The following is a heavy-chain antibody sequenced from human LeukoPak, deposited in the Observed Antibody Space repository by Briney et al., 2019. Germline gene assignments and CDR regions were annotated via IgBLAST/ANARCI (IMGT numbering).Heavy chain of an antibody. D-gene: IGHD3-9*01. J-gene: IGHJ6*02. Sequence: DSVKGRFTISRDNAKNSLYLQMNSLRAEDTAVYYCARKIGDYDILTGYFYYYYYGMDVWGQGTTVTVSS. V-gene: IGHV3-11*06. CDR3: ARKIGDYDILTGYFYYYYYGMDV.